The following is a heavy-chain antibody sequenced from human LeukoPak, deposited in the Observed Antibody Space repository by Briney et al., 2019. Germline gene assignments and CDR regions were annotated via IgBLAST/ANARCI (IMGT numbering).Heavy chain of an antibody. D-gene: IGHD6-13*01. Sequence: PGGSLRLSCAASGFIFRNYEMNWVRQAPGKGLEWIAYISTSAATIYYADSVKGRFTISRDNAKSSLYLQMNTLRADDTAAYYCARGASSGWFLFDYWGQGNLVTVSS. J-gene: IGHJ4*02. CDR3: ARGASSGWFLFDY. CDR2: ISTSAATI. CDR1: GFIFRNYE. V-gene: IGHV3-48*03.